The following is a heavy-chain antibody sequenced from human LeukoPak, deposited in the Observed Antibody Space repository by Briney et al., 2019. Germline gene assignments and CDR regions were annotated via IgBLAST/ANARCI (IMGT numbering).Heavy chain of an antibody. CDR2: INPNSGGT. CDR1: GYTFTGYY. V-gene: IGHV1-2*02. J-gene: IGHJ4*02. CDR3: ARPYCSGGSCYFHYFDS. Sequence: GPVKVSCKASGYTFTGYYMHWVRQAPGQGLEWMGWINPNSGGTNYAQKFQGRVTMTRDTSISTAYMELSRLRSDDTAVYYCARPYCSGGSCYFHYFDSWAREPWSPSPQ. D-gene: IGHD2-15*01.